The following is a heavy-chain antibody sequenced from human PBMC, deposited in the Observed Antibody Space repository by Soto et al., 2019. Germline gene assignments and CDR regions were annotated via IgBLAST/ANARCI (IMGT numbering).Heavy chain of an antibody. CDR1: GFTFDDYA. J-gene: IGHJ4*02. Sequence: EVQLVESGGGLVQPGRSLRLSCAASGFTFDDYAMHWVRQAPGKGLEWVSGISWNSGSIGYADSVKGRFTISRDNAKNSLYLQMNSLRAEDTALYYCAKSTYGDYPFFDYRGQGTLVTVSS. CDR2: ISWNSGSI. D-gene: IGHD4-17*01. V-gene: IGHV3-9*01. CDR3: AKSTYGDYPFFDY.